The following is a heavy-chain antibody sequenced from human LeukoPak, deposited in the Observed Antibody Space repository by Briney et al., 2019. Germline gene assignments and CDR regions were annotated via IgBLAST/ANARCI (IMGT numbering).Heavy chain of an antibody. Sequence: SETLSLNCTVSGGSISSCYWSWIRQPPGKGLEWIGYIYYSGSTNYNPSLKSRVTISVDTSKNQFSLKLSSVTAADTAVYYCARVIVGATWYFDYWGQGTLVTVSS. V-gene: IGHV4-59*01. CDR1: GGSISSCY. D-gene: IGHD1-26*01. J-gene: IGHJ4*02. CDR3: ARVIVGATWYFDY. CDR2: IYYSGST.